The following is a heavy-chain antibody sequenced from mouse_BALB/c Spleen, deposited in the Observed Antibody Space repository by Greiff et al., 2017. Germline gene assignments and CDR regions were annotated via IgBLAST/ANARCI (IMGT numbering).Heavy chain of an antibody. CDR3: TRDLITTATSFAY. CDR1: GFTFSSYT. D-gene: IGHD1-2*01. V-gene: IGHV5-6-4*01. CDR2: ISSGGSYT. J-gene: IGHJ3*01. Sequence: VQLKESGGGLVKPGGSLKLSCAASGFTFSSYTMSWVRQTPEKRLEWVATISSGGSYTYYPDSVKGRFTISRDNAKNTLYLQMSSLKSEDTAMYYCTRDLITTATSFAYWGQGTLVTVSA.